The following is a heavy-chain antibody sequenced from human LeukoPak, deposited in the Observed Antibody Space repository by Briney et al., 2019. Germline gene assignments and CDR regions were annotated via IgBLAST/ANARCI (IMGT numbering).Heavy chain of an antibody. CDR3: ARDSSQWLDY. CDR1: GFTFSNYW. D-gene: IGHD6-19*01. V-gene: IGHV3-7*03. J-gene: IGHJ4*02. CDR2: INQDGSEK. Sequence: GSLRLSCAASGFTFSNYWMSWVRQAPGKGLEWVANINQDGSEKYYVDSVKGRFTISRDNAKNSLYLQMNSLRAEDTAVYYCARDSSQWLDYWGQGTLVTVSS.